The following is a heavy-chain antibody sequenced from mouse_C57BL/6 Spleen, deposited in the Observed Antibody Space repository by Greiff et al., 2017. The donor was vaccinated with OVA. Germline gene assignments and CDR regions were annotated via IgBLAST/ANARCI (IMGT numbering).Heavy chain of an antibody. CDR1: GFSLTSYG. Sequence: QVQLQQSGPGLVAPSQSLSITCTVSGFSLTSYGVHWVRQPPGKGLEWLVVIWSDGSTTYNSALKSRLSISKDNSKSQVFLKMNRLQTDDTAMYYCARPDYGSGYAMDYWGQGTSVTVSS. D-gene: IGHD1-1*01. J-gene: IGHJ4*01. CDR3: ARPDYGSGYAMDY. CDR2: IWSDGST. V-gene: IGHV2-6*03.